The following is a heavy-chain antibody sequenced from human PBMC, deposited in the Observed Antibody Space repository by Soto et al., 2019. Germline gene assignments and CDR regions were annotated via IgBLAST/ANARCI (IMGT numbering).Heavy chain of an antibody. CDR3: AKDLTSSSWPYYFDY. CDR2: ISWDGGST. CDR1: GFTFDDYT. V-gene: IGHV3-43*01. D-gene: IGHD6-13*01. J-gene: IGHJ4*02. Sequence: EVQLVESGGVVVQPGGSLRLSCAASGFTFDDYTMHWVRQAPGKGLEWVSLISWDGGSTYYADSVKGRFTISRDNSKNSLYLQMNSLRTEGTALYYCAKDLTSSSWPYYFDYWGQGTLVTVSS.